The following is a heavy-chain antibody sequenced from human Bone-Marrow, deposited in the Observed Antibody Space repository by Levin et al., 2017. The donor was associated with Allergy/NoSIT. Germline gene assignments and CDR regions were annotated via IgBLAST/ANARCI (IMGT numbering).Heavy chain of an antibody. V-gene: IGHV4-59*08. J-gene: IGHJ5*02. Sequence: ESLKISCTVSGGSVSTYYWSWIRQPPGKGLEWIGNIYYSGSSNYNPSLKSRVTISLDTSKNQFSLRLSSVTAADTAVYYCARPGYDSSGFHWGYVSWGQGTLVTVSS. CDR1: GGSVSTYY. D-gene: IGHD3-22*01. CDR3: ARPGYDSSGFHWGYVS. CDR2: IYYSGSS.